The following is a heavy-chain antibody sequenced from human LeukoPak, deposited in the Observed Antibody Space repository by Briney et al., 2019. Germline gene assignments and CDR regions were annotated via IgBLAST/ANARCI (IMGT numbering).Heavy chain of an antibody. CDR1: GYTFTDYY. J-gene: IGHJ5*02. V-gene: IGHV1-46*01. CDR2: INPSGGST. Sequence: ASVKVSCKASGYTFTDYYMHWVRQAPGQGLEWMGIINPSGGSTSYAQKFQGRVTMTRDTSTSTVYMELSSLRSEDTAVYYCAREVGGDPTNNWFDPWGQGTLVTVSS. D-gene: IGHD2-21*02. CDR3: AREVGGDPTNNWFDP.